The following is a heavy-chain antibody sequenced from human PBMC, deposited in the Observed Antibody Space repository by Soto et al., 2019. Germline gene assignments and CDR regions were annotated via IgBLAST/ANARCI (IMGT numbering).Heavy chain of an antibody. CDR1: GGSISSTSHH. V-gene: IGHV4-39*01. Sequence: SETLSLTCTVSGGSISSTSHHWAWIRQPPGKGLEWIGSIYYSGTTYYNPSLKSRLTIFVDTSKNQFSLKLSSVTAADTAVYYCARHFSGDPPLLRYFDYWGQGTLVTVSS. CDR3: ARHFSGDPPLLRYFDY. D-gene: IGHD7-27*01. CDR2: IYYSGTT. J-gene: IGHJ4*02.